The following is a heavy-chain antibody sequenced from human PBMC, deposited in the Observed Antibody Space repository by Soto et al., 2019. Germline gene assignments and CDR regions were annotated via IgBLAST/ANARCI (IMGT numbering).Heavy chain of an antibody. J-gene: IGHJ5*02. D-gene: IGHD3-10*01. CDR2: IKQDGSEK. CDR3: ARDLDAYYYGSGSP. V-gene: IGHV3-7*03. CDR1: GFTFSSYW. Sequence: GGSLRLSCAASGFTFSSYWMSWVRQAPGKGLEWVANIKQDGSEKYYVDSVKGRFTISRDNAKNSLYLQMNSLRAEDTAVYYCARDLDAYYYGSGSPWGQGTLVTVS.